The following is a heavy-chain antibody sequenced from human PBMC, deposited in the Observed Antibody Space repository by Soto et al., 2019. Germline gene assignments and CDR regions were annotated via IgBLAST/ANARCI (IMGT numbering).Heavy chain of an antibody. CDR3: ASDRSLGSNWYYYLES. J-gene: IGHJ4*02. V-gene: IGHV3-48*02. D-gene: IGHD3-16*01. CDR1: GFTFSTYA. Sequence: GGPLRLSCAASGFTFSTYAINWVRQFPGRGLEWVSYISSSSSAIDYADSVKGRFTVSRDNAKNSLYLQMNSLRDEDTAVYYCASDRSLGSNWYYYLESWGQGTLVTVSS. CDR2: ISSSSSAI.